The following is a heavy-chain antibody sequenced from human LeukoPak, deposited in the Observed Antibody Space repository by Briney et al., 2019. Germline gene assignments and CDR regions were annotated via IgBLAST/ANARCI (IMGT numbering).Heavy chain of an antibody. Sequence: ASVKVSCKAFGYTFTGYYMHWVRQAPGQGLEWMGWINPNSGGTNYAQKFQGRVTMTRDTSISTAYMELSRLRSDDTAVYYCARVRCSTSCPVDYWGQGTLVTISS. CDR1: GYTFTGYY. V-gene: IGHV1-2*02. J-gene: IGHJ4*02. CDR3: ARVRCSTSCPVDY. D-gene: IGHD2-2*01. CDR2: INPNSGGT.